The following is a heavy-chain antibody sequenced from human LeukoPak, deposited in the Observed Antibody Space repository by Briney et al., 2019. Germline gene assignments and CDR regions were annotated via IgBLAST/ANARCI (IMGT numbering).Heavy chain of an antibody. Sequence: GGSLRLSCAASGFTFSSYGMSWVRQAPGKGLEWVAAISAGGDLTNYADSVKGRFTMSRDSSKNMLYVQMNSLRAEDTAIYYCAKGLISSATYFSYFDYWGQGTLVTVSS. D-gene: IGHD1-26*01. V-gene: IGHV3-23*01. CDR1: GFTFSSYG. J-gene: IGHJ4*02. CDR2: ISAGGDLT. CDR3: AKGLISSATYFSYFDY.